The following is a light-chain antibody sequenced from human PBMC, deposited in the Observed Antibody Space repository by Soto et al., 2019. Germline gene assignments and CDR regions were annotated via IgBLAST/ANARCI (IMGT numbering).Light chain of an antibody. V-gene: IGKV3-11*01. Sequence: EIVLTQSPATLSLSPGERATLSCRASQSVSSYLAWYQQKPGQAPRLLIYDASNRATGIPARFSGSESGTDFTLTISSLEPEDFAVYYCQQRSNWSLFTFGPGTKVDI. CDR2: DAS. CDR1: QSVSSY. J-gene: IGKJ3*01. CDR3: QQRSNWSLFT.